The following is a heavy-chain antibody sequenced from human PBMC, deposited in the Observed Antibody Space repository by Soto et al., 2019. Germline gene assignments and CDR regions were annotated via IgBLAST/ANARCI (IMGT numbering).Heavy chain of an antibody. D-gene: IGHD5-12*01. CDR3: ASGVDSGYDLYY. CDR2: ISGSGGIT. CDR1: GFTLSSYA. Sequence: PAGSLRLSFAASGFTLSSYAMSCVRQAPGKGLEWVSAISGSGGITYYADSVKVLFTISRDNSKNTLYLQKNSLRAEDTALYYCASGVDSGYDLYYWGQGTLVTVSS. J-gene: IGHJ4*02. V-gene: IGHV3-23*01.